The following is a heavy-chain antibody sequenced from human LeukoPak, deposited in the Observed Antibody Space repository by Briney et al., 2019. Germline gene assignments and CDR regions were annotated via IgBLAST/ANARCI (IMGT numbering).Heavy chain of an antibody. V-gene: IGHV1-8*01. D-gene: IGHD7-27*01. CDR2: MNPNNGNT. CDR3: ARGVDNWGSRYFDY. CDR1: GYTFTSYD. Sequence: VASVKVSCTATGYTFTSYDINWVRQATGQGLEWMGWMNPNNGNTGYAQKFQGRVTMTRDTSTSTVYMELSSLRSEDTAVYYCARGVDNWGSRYFDYWGQGTLVTVSS. J-gene: IGHJ4*02.